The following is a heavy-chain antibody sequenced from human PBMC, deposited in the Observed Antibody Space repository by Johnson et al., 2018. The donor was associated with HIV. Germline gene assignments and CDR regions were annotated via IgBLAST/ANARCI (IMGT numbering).Heavy chain of an antibody. V-gene: IGHV3-20*04. CDR1: GFTFDDYG. Sequence: VQLVESGGGVVRPGGSLRLSCAASGFTFDDYGMSWVRQAPGKGLEWVSGINWNGGSTGYADSVKGRFTISRDNAKNSLYLQKNSPRPDNTAFYYWAKDSLYSLTSGTTRKDIWGQGTMVTVSS. CDR3: AKDSLYSLTSGTTRKDI. J-gene: IGHJ3*02. CDR2: INWNGGST. D-gene: IGHD1-26*01.